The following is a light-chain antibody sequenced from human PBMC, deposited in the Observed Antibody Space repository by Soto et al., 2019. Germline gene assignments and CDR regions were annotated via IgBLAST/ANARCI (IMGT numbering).Light chain of an antibody. CDR1: QTIRRW. CDR2: DAS. Sequence: DIQMTQSPSTLSASVGDRVTITCRASQTIRRWLAWYQQKPGKATKLLMYDASTLESGVPSRFSGSGSGTEFTLIISRLQPDDFATYYCQQYSNFPWKFGQGTKVELK. CDR3: QQYSNFPWK. J-gene: IGKJ1*01. V-gene: IGKV1-5*01.